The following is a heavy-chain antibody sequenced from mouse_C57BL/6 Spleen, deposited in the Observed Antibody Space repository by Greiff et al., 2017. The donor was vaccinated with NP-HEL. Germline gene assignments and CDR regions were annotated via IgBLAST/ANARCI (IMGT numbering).Heavy chain of an antibody. D-gene: IGHD4-1*02. CDR3: AVSTGTSWFAY. V-gene: IGHV5-16*01. CDR2: INYDGSST. CDR1: GFTFSDYY. Sequence: EVKLMESEGGLVQPGSSMKLSCTASGFTFSDYYMAWVRQVPEKGLEWVANINYDGSSTYYLDSLKSRFIISRDNAKNILYLQMSSLKSEDTATYYCAVSTGTSWFAYWGQGTLVTVSA. J-gene: IGHJ3*01.